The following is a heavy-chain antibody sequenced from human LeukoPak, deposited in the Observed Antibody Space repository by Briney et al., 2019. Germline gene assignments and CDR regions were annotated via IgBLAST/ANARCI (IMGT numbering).Heavy chain of an antibody. Sequence: SETLSLTCTVSGGSISGNSYYWGWIRQPPGKGLEWVGTVYYTGSTYYNPSLKSRVTISVDTSKKQFSLKLSSVTAADTAVYYCARGGSGPRSCDYWGQGTLVTVSS. D-gene: IGHD3-10*01. CDR3: ARGGSGPRSCDY. V-gene: IGHV4-39*07. CDR1: GGSISGNSYY. J-gene: IGHJ4*02. CDR2: VYYTGST.